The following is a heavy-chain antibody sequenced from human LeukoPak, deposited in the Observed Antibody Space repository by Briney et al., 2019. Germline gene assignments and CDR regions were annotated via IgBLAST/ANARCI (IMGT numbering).Heavy chain of an antibody. J-gene: IGHJ3*02. CDR1: GFTFSSYG. CDR3: ARATYCGGDCYSGAFDI. CDR2: ISYDGSNK. Sequence: PGGSLRLSCAASGFTFSSYGMHWVRQAPGKGLEWVAVISYDGSNKYYADSVKGRFTISRDNAKNSLSLQMNSLRGEDTAVHYCARATYCGGDCYSGAFDIWGQGTMVTVSS. D-gene: IGHD2-21*02. V-gene: IGHV3-30*03.